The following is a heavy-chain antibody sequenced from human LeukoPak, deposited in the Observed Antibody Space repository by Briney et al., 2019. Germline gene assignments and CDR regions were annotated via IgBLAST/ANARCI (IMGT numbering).Heavy chain of an antibody. V-gene: IGHV3-53*01. J-gene: IGHJ6*02. D-gene: IGHD2-2*01. CDR2: IYSGGST. CDR3: AIGPRYCSSTSCYDPLYYYGTEV. CDR1: GFTVSSNY. Sequence: GGSLRLSCAASGFTVSSNYMSWVRQAPGKGLEWVSVIYSGGSTYYADSVKGRFTISRDNSKNTLYLQMNSLRAEDTAVYYCAIGPRYCSSTSCYDPLYYYGTEVCGQATTVTGSS.